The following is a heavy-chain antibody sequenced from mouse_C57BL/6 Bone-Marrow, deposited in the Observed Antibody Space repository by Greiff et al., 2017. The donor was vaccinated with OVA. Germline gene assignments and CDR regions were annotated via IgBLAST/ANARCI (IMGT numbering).Heavy chain of an antibody. J-gene: IGHJ3*01. V-gene: IGHV1-55*01. D-gene: IGHD2-1*01. CDR2: IYPGSGST. Sequence: VQLQQSGAELVKPGASVKMSCKASGYTFTSYWITWVKQRPGQGLEWIGDIYPGSGSTNYNEKFKSKATLTVDTSSSTAYMQLSSLTSEDSAVYDCAGERGSYYGNWAWFAYWGQGTLVTVSA. CDR3: AGERGSYYGNWAWFAY. CDR1: GYTFTSYW.